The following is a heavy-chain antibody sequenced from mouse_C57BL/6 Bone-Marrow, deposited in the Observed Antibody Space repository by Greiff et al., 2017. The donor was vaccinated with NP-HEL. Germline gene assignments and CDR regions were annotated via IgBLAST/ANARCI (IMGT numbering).Heavy chain of an antibody. CDR2: ISSGSSNI. J-gene: IGHJ4*01. D-gene: IGHD2-12*01. V-gene: IGHV5-17*01. Sequence: EVQGVESGGGLVKPGGSLKLSCAASGFTFSDYGMHWVRQAPEKGLEWVAYISSGSSNIYYADTVKGRFTISRDNAKNTLFLQMTSLRSEDTAMYYCARFLRRGPPYYAMDYWGQGTSVTVSS. CDR1: GFTFSDYG. CDR3: ARFLRRGPPYYAMDY.